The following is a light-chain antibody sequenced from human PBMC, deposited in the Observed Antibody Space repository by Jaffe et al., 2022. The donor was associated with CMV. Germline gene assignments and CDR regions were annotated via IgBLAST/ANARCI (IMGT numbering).Light chain of an antibody. Sequence: DIQMTQSPSSLSASVGDRITITCRASQGISNYLAWYQQRPGKAPKLLVYVASVLESGVPSRFSGSRSGTDFTLTISSLQPEDSATYYCQQYHSVPPFTFGPGTKVDV. CDR3: QQYHSVPPFT. V-gene: IGKV1-NL1*01. J-gene: IGKJ3*01. CDR1: QGISNY. CDR2: VAS.